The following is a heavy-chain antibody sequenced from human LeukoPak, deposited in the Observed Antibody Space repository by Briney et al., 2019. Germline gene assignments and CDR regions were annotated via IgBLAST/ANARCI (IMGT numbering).Heavy chain of an antibody. CDR1: GFTLSSYA. Sequence: GGSLRLSCAASGFTLSSYAMHWVRQAPGKGLEYVSAISSNGGSTYYANSVKGRFTISRDNSKNTLYLQMGSLRAEDMAVYYCAGGYDFWSGSDAFDIWGQGTMVTVSS. CDR2: ISSNGGST. J-gene: IGHJ3*02. V-gene: IGHV3-64*01. D-gene: IGHD3-3*01. CDR3: AGGYDFWSGSDAFDI.